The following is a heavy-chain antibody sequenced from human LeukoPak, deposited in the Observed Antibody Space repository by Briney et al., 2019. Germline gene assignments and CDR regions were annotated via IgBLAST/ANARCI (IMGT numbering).Heavy chain of an antibody. J-gene: IGHJ4*02. CDR2: IIPIFGTA. CDR1: GGTFSSYA. CDR3: ASPCGTRSRDGLDY. D-gene: IGHD5-24*01. Sequence: GASVKVSCKASGGTFSSYAISWVRQAPGQGLEWMGGIIPIFGTANYAQKFQGRVTITTDESTSTAYMELSSLRSEDTAVYYCASPCGTRSRDGLDYWGQGTLVTVSS. V-gene: IGHV1-69*05.